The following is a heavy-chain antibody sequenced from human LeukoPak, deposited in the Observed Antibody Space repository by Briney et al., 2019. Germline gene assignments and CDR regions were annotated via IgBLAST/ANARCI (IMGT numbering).Heavy chain of an antibody. CDR3: ATNTMVRGKPRGDWFDP. Sequence: PSETLSLTCTVSGGSISSGSYYWSWIRQPAGKGLEWIGRIYTSGSTNYNPSLKSRVTISVDTSKNQFSLKLSSVTAADTAVYYCATNTMVRGKPRGDWFDPWGQGTLVTVSS. J-gene: IGHJ5*02. D-gene: IGHD3-10*01. CDR1: GGSISSGSYY. V-gene: IGHV4-61*02. CDR2: IYTSGST.